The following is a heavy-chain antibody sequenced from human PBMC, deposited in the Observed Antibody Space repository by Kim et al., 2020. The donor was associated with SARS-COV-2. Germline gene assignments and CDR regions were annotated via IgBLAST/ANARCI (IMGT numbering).Heavy chain of an antibody. CDR1: GGSISSSSYY. V-gene: IGHV4-39*07. J-gene: IGHJ4*02. Sequence: SETLSLTCTVSGGSISSSSYYWGWIRQPPGKGLEWIGSIYYSGSTYYNPSLKSRVTISVDTSKNQFSLKLSSVTAADTAVYYCARDTLTAGDFDYWGQGTLVTVSS. CDR2: IYYSGST. D-gene: IGHD2-21*02. CDR3: ARDTLTAGDFDY.